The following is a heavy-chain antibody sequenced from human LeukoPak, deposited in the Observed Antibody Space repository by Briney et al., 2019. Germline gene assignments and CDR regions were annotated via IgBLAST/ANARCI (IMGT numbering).Heavy chain of an antibody. CDR2: INPNSGGT. CDR1: GYTFTGYY. V-gene: IGHV1-2*06. Sequence: EASVKVSCKASGYTFTGYYMHWVRQAPGQGLEWMGRINPNSGGTNYAQKFQGRVTMTRDTSISTAYMELSRLRSDDTAVYYCARESGDSSGYDLAEYFQHWGQGTLVTVSS. CDR3: ARESGDSSGYDLAEYFQH. D-gene: IGHD3-22*01. J-gene: IGHJ1*01.